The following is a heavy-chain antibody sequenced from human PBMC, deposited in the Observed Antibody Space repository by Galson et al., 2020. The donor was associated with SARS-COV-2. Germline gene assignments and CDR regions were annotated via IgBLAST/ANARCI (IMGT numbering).Heavy chain of an antibody. J-gene: IGHJ1*01. CDR1: GFTFDDYA. D-gene: IGHD3-10*02. CDR3: AKDGFLLGRRGLVQFVQH. V-gene: IGHV3-9*01. CDR2: INWNSANI. Sequence: GGSLRLSCAASGFTFDDYAMHWVRQVPGKGLEWVSSINWNSANIDYVDSVKGRFIISRDNAKNSLYLQMNSLRPEDTAFYYCAKDGFLLGRRGLVQFVQHWGQGTLVTVSS.